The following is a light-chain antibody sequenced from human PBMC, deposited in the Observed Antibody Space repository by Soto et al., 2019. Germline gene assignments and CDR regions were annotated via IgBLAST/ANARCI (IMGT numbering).Light chain of an antibody. Sequence: DIQMTQSPSTLSASVGDRVTITCRASQSISSSLAWYQQKPGKAPKLLIYDASSLESGVPSRFSGSGSGTEFILTISSLQPDDFATYYCQQYNTYSPWTFGQGTKVEIK. CDR3: QQYNTYSPWT. CDR2: DAS. V-gene: IGKV1-5*01. CDR1: QSISSS. J-gene: IGKJ1*01.